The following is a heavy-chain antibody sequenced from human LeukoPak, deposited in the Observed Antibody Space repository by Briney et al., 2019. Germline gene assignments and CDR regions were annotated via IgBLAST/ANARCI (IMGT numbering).Heavy chain of an antibody. CDR3: GRGNGHAFDI. J-gene: IGHJ3*02. V-gene: IGHV3-74*01. CDR1: GFTFSSYW. D-gene: IGHD2-8*01. Sequence: PGGSLRLSCAASGFTFSSYWMHWVRQAPGKGLAWVSHINTDGSTTTYADSVKGRFTISRDNAKNTLYLQMNSLRAEDTAVYYCGRGNGHAFDIWGQGTMVTVSS. CDR2: INTDGSTT.